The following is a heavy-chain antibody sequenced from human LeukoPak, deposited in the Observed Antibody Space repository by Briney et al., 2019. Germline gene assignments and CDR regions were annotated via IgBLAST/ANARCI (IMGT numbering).Heavy chain of an antibody. CDR2: ISSSGSTI. Sequence: PGGSLRLSCAASGFTFRDYYMSWIRRAPGKGLEWVSYISSSGSTIYYADSVKGRSTISRDNAKNSLYLQMNSLRAEDTAVYYCARWVVAVPAAPPFDYWGQGTLVTVSS. D-gene: IGHD2-2*01. J-gene: IGHJ4*02. V-gene: IGHV3-11*01. CDR3: ARWVVAVPAAPPFDY. CDR1: GFTFRDYY.